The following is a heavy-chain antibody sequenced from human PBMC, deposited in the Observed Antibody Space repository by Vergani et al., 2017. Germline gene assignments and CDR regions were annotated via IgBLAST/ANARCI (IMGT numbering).Heavy chain of an antibody. V-gene: IGHV3-21*04. J-gene: IGHJ4*02. CDR3: ARGHYQLLSFDY. CDR2: ISSSGSTI. Sequence: EVQLVESGGGLVKPGGSLRLSCAASGFTFSSYSMNWVRQAPGKGLEWVSSISSSGSTIYYADSVKGRFTISRDNAKNSLYLQMNSLRAEDTAVYYCARGHYQLLSFDYWGQGTLVTVSS. CDR1: GFTFSSYS. D-gene: IGHD2-2*01.